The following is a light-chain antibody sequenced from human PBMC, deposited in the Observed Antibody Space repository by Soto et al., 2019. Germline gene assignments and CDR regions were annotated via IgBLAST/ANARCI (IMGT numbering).Light chain of an antibody. J-gene: IGKJ5*01. CDR2: VAS. CDR3: QQSSSFPIT. CDR1: QGISGW. Sequence: DIQMTQSPSSVSASVGDRVTITCRASQGISGWLTWYQQKPGKAPNLLIYVASNLQSGVPSRFRGTGSGTDFTLTISNLQPDDSATYYCQQSSSFPITFGQGTRLEIK. V-gene: IGKV1-12*01.